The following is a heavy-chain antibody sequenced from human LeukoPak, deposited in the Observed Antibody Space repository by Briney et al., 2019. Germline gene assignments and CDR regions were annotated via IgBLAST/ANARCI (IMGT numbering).Heavy chain of an antibody. CDR3: ARCFFYDSSGHDYPDS. J-gene: IGHJ4*02. V-gene: IGHV3-23*01. Sequence: SGGSLRLSCAASGFSFRDYAMRWVRQAPGKGLEWVSTISRSGDSTFYAGSVKGRFTISRDISKNTLYLQLNSLRAEDTAVFYCARCFFYDSSGHDYPDSWGQGTLVTVSS. CDR2: ISRSGDST. CDR1: GFSFRDYA. D-gene: IGHD3-22*01.